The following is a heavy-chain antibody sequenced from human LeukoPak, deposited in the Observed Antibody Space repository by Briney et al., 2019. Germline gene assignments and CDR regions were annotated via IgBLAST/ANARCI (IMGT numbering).Heavy chain of an antibody. J-gene: IGHJ4*02. Sequence: GGSLRLSCAASGFTFSSYWMGWVRQAPGKGLEWVANIKQDGSEKYYVDSVKGRFTISRDNAKNSLYLQMDSLRVEDTAVYCCARVATVAFNYWGQGTLVTVSS. CDR3: ARVATVAFNY. CDR1: GFTFSSYW. D-gene: IGHD6-19*01. CDR2: IKQDGSEK. V-gene: IGHV3-7*01.